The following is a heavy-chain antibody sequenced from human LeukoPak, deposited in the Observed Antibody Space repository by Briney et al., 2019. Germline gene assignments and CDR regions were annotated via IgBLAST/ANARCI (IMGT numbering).Heavy chain of an antibody. CDR3: ARGVVVVTAIVPDAFDI. Sequence: SETLSLTCSVSGGSISSYYWSWIRQPPGKGLEWIGYIYYSGSTNYNPSLKSRVTISVDTSKNQFSLKLSSVNAADTAVYYCARGVVVVTAIVPDAFDIWGQGTMVTVSS. V-gene: IGHV4-59*01. D-gene: IGHD2-21*02. CDR2: IYYSGST. J-gene: IGHJ3*02. CDR1: GGSISSYY.